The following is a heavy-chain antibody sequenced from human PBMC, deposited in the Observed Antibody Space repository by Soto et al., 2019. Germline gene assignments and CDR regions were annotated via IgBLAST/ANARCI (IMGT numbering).Heavy chain of an antibody. CDR1: GGSVSSGSYY. CDR3: ARDHNWTGMDV. D-gene: IGHD1-20*01. Sequence: SETLSLTCTVSGGSVSSGSYYWSWIRQPPGKGLEWIGYIYYSGSTNYNPSLKSRVTISVDTSKNQFSLKLSSVTAADTAVYYCARDHNWTGMDVWGQGTTVTVSS. V-gene: IGHV4-61*01. J-gene: IGHJ6*02. CDR2: IYYSGST.